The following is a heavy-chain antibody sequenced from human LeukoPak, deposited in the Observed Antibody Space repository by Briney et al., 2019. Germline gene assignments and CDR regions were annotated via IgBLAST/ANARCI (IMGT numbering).Heavy chain of an antibody. CDR1: GYSISSGYY. CDR3: ARYYYDSSGYYGGSAFDI. J-gene: IGHJ3*02. V-gene: IGHV4-38-2*02. CDR2: IYHSGST. Sequence: SETLSLTCTVSGYSISSGYYWGWIRQPPGKGLEWIGSIYHSGSTYYNPSLKSRVTISVDTSKNQFSLKLSPVTAADTAVYYCARYYYDSSGYYGGSAFDIWGQGTMVTVSS. D-gene: IGHD3-22*01.